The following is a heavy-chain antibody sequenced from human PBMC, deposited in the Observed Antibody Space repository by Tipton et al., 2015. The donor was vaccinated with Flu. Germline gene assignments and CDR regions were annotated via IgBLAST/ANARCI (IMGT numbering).Heavy chain of an antibody. D-gene: IGHD6-19*01. V-gene: IGHV4-59*01. J-gene: IGHJ5*02. Sequence: TLSLTCTVSGGSISSYYWSWIRQPPGKGLEWIGYIYYSGSTHYNPSLKSRVTISVDTSKNQFSLKLSSVTAADTAVYYCAREGSGWYRNWFDPWGHGTLVTVS. CDR3: AREGSGWYRNWFDP. CDR1: GGSISSYY. CDR2: IYYSGST.